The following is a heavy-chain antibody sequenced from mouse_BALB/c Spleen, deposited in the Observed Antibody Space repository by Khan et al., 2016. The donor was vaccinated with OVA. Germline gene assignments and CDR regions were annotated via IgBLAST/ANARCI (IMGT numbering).Heavy chain of an antibody. Sequence: QVQLKESGPGLVAPSQSLSITCTVSGFSLTGYGVNWVRQPPGKGLEWLGMIWGDGSTDYNSALKSRLSISKDSSKSQVFLKMNSLQTDDTARYYCASAYYYGRALDYWGQGTSVTVSS. CDR1: GFSLTGYG. CDR3: ASAYYYGRALDY. V-gene: IGHV2-6-7*01. CDR2: IWGDGST. D-gene: IGHD1-1*01. J-gene: IGHJ4*01.